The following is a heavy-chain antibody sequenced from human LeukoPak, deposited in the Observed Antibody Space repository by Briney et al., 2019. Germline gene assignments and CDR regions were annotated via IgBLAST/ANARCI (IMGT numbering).Heavy chain of an antibody. CDR2: IYHCGRP. D-gene: IGHD2-15*01. Sequence: SETLSLICGVSGGFICRGGYFCSWIRQQPGEGLEWIWYIYHCGRPCYNRSLKSRVTISVDRSKDQFSLKLSSVTAADTAVYYCAASCRSGGICYSYYYFDYWGQRALVTVSS. CDR1: GGFICRGGYF. J-gene: IGHJ4*02. CDR3: AASCRSGGICYSYYYFDY. V-gene: IGHV4-30-2*01.